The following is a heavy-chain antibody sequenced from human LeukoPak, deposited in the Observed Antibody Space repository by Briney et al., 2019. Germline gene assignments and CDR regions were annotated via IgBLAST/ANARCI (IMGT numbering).Heavy chain of an antibody. V-gene: IGHV3-66*01. J-gene: IGHJ5*02. CDR1: GFTFSSYA. Sequence: GGSLRLSCAASGFTFSSYAMSWVRQAPGKGLEWVSVIYSGGSTYYADPVKGRFTISRDNSKNTLYLQMNSLRAEDTAVYYCARETSGWFDPWGQGTLVTVSS. CDR3: ARETSGWFDP. CDR2: IYSGGST.